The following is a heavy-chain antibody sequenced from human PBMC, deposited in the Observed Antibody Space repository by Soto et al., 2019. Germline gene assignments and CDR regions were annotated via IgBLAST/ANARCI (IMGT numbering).Heavy chain of an antibody. CDR1: QFTLSTFW. CDR2: IKSDGSAT. V-gene: IGHV3-7*01. CDR3: ARAPDSFSYGLDV. Sequence: GGSLRLSCTASQFTLSTFWMNWVRQAPGKGLEWVANIKSDGSATDYVDSVRGRFAISRDNAKNSLYLQMNSLRAEDTAVYFCARAPDSFSYGLDVWGQGTTVTVSS. J-gene: IGHJ6*02.